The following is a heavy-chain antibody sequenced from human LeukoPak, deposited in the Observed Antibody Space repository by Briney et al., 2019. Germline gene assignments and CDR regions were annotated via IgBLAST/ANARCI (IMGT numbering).Heavy chain of an antibody. V-gene: IGHV3-23*01. CDR3: AKDLIYEYVWGSYSGLDV. D-gene: IGHD3-16*01. CDR2: FSGSDA. J-gene: IGHJ6*02. CDR1: GFTFDYY. Sequence: PGGSLRLSCAASGFTFDYYMTWIRQTPGKGLEWVSGFSGSDAYYADSVKGRFTISRDNSRNTLELQMNSLRPEDTAVYYCAKDLIYEYVWGSYSGLDVWGRGTTVTVSS.